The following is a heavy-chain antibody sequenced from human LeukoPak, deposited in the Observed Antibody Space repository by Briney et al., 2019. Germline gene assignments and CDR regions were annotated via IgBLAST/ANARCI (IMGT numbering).Heavy chain of an antibody. Sequence: PGGSLRLSCAASGFTFSNAWMSWVRQAPGKGLEWVGRIKSKTDGGTTDYAAPVKGRFTISRDDSKNTLYLQMNSLKTEDTAVYYCIFGRAVRGYYFDYWGQGTLVTVSS. J-gene: IGHJ4*02. V-gene: IGHV3-15*01. CDR3: IFGRAVRGYYFDY. D-gene: IGHD3-10*01. CDR1: GFTFSNAW. CDR2: IKSKTDGGTT.